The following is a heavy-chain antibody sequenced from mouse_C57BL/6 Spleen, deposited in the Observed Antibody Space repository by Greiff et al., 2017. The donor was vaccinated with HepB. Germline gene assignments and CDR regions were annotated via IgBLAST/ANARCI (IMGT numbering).Heavy chain of an antibody. CDR2: IDPSDSYT. J-gene: IGHJ3*01. Sequence: QVQLQQSGAELVMPGASVKLSCKASGYTFTSYWMHWVKQRPGQGLEWIGEIDPSDSYTNYNQKFKGKSTLTVDKSSSTAYMQLSSLTSEDSAVYYCARDNYGSSYPCAYWGQGTLVTVSA. V-gene: IGHV1-69*01. CDR3: ARDNYGSSYPCAY. CDR1: GYTFTSYW. D-gene: IGHD1-1*01.